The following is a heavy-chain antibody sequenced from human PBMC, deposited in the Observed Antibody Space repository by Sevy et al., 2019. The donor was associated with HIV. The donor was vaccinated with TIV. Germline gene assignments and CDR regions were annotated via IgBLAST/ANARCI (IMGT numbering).Heavy chain of an antibody. J-gene: IGHJ4*02. CDR3: TTDLCTDGVCLLFDY. Sequence: GGSLRLSCAASGFTFSNAWMNWVRQAPGKGLEWVGRIKGKTDVGTTDYAAPVKGRFTISRDDSRSTLNLQMNSLKTEDTAVYYGTTDLCTDGVCLLFDYWGQGTLVTVSS. CDR2: IKGKTDVGTT. CDR1: GFTFSNAW. V-gene: IGHV3-15*07. D-gene: IGHD2-8*01.